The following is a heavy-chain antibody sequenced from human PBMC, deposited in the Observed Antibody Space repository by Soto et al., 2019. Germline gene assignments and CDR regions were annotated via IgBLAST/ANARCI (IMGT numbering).Heavy chain of an antibody. Sequence: PGGSLRLSCAASGFTFSSYGMHWVRQAPGKGLEWVAVIWYDGSNKYYADSVKGRFTISRDNSKNTLYLQMNSLRAEDTAVYYCARDRGFVLVPAATYYHYGMDVWGQGTTGTVSS. D-gene: IGHD2-2*01. CDR1: GFTFSSYG. CDR3: ARDRGFVLVPAATYYHYGMDV. J-gene: IGHJ6*02. CDR2: IWYDGSNK. V-gene: IGHV3-33*01.